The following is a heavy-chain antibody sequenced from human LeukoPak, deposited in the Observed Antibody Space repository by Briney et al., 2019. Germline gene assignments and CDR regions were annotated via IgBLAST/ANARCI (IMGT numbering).Heavy chain of an antibody. Sequence: GGSLRLSCAASGFTFSDYYMSWIRQAPGKGLEWVSYISSSGTSMYYADSVKGRLTISRDNAKNSLYLQMNSLRAEDTAVYYCASGFDSGWYVVGYWGQGTLVTVSS. V-gene: IGHV3-11*01. J-gene: IGHJ4*02. CDR1: GFTFSDYY. CDR2: ISSSGTSM. D-gene: IGHD6-19*01. CDR3: ASGFDSGWYVVGY.